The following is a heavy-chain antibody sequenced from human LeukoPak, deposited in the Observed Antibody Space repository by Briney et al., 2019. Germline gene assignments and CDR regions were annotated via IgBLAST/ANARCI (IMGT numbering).Heavy chain of an antibody. V-gene: IGHV4-59*01. CDR2: IYYSGST. CDR3: ARDLLGRGGSFDY. Sequence: SETLSLTCTVSGGSIRSYYWSWIRQPPGKGLEWIGYIYYSGSTNYNPSLKSRVSISVDTSKNQFSLKLSSVTAADTAVYYCARDLLGRGGSFDYWGQGTLVTVSS. D-gene: IGHD3-10*01. CDR1: GGSIRSYY. J-gene: IGHJ4*02.